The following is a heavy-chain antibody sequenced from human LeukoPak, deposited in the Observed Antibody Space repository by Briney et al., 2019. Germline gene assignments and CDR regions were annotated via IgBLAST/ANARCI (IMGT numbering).Heavy chain of an antibody. CDR2: MYHTGIS. CDR1: GGSISSDF. Sequence: SETLSLTCTVSGGSISSDFWSWIRQPPGKGLKWIGYMYHTGISNYSPSLKSRVTISVDTSKKQISLKLRSVTAADTAVYFCARDKAQSDAFDIWGQGTMVTVSS. J-gene: IGHJ3*02. V-gene: IGHV4-59*01. CDR3: ARDKAQSDAFDI.